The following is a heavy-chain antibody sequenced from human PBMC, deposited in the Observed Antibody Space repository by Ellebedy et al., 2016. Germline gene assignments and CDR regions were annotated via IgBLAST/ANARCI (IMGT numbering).Heavy chain of an antibody. CDR3: ARDSVATGTTSAIDGAFDI. V-gene: IGHV3-33*01. CDR2: IWYDRSNK. Sequence: GGSLRLSXAASGFTFSSYGMHWVRQAPGKGLEWVAVIWYDRSNKYYADSVKGRFTISRDNSKNTLYLQMNSLRAEDTAVYYCARDSVATGTTSAIDGAFDIWGQGTMVTVSS. D-gene: IGHD1-1*01. CDR1: GFTFSSYG. J-gene: IGHJ3*02.